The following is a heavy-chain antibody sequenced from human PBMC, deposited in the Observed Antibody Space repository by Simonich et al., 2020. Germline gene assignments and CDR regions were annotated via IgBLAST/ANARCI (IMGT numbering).Heavy chain of an antibody. CDR3: ARGKGWKNAFDI. CDR2: INHRGST. D-gene: IGHD1-1*01. J-gene: IGHJ3*02. CDR1: GGSFSGYY. Sequence: QVQLQQWGAGLFKPSETLSLTCAVYGGSFSGYYCSWIRKPPGKGLEWIGEINHRGSTNYNPSRKSRVTISGDTSKNQFSLKLSSVTAADTAVYYCARGKGWKNAFDIWGQGTMVTVSS. V-gene: IGHV4-34*01.